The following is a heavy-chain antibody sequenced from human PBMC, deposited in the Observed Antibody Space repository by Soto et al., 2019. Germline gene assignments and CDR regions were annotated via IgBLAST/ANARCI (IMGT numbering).Heavy chain of an antibody. CDR3: GRAKYGEFEAS. V-gene: IGHV1-18*01. D-gene: IGHD3-9*01. CDR1: GYTFTSYG. CDR2: VSGYNGDT. J-gene: IGHJ4*02. Sequence: QIQVVQSGDEVKQPGASVTVSCKASGYTFTSYGINWVRKAPGHGLEWVGWVSGYNGDTYYAQKFQDRVTITKDGGTTTAYLELRSLRADDSAVYYSGRAKYGEFEASWGQGTRVSVPP.